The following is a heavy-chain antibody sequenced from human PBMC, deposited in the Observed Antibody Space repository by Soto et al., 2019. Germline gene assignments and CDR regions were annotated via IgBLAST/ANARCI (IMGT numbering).Heavy chain of an antibody. CDR2: ISAYNGNT. J-gene: IGHJ4*02. CDR3: ARGCCSSTSCYCYFDY. D-gene: IGHD2-2*01. V-gene: IGHV1-18*01. Sequence: ASVKVSCKASGYTFTSYGISWVRQAPGQGLEWMGWISAYNGNTNYAQKLQGRVTMTTDTSTSTAYMELRSLRSDVTAVYYCARGCCSSTSCYCYFDYWGQGTLVTVSS. CDR1: GYTFTSYG.